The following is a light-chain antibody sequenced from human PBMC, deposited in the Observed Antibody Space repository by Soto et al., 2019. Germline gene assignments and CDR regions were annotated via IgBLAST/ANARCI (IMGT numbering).Light chain of an antibody. CDR3: QQYNSYSAT. Sequence: DIRMTQSPSTLSASVGERVTITCRASQSISSWLAWYQQKPGKAPKLLIYDASSLESGVPSRFSGSGSGTQFTPTISSLQPDDFATYYCQQYNSYSATFGQGTKVDIK. V-gene: IGKV1-5*01. J-gene: IGKJ1*01. CDR2: DAS. CDR1: QSISSW.